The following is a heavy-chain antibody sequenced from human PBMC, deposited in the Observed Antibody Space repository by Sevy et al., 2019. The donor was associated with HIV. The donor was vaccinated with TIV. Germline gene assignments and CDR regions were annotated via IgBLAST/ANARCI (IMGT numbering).Heavy chain of an antibody. D-gene: IGHD3-22*01. CDR1: GFTFSTYA. J-gene: IGHJ6*02. CDR2: ISGSGGDT. V-gene: IGHV3-23*01. Sequence: LSLTCAASGFTFSTYAMSWVRQAPGKGLEWVSDISGSGGDTYYADSVKGRFTISRDNSKNTLYLQMKSLRDEDTAVYYCAKDASYYNSSGYSMSQWYYGMDVWGQGTTVTVSS. CDR3: AKDASYYNSSGYSMSQWYYGMDV.